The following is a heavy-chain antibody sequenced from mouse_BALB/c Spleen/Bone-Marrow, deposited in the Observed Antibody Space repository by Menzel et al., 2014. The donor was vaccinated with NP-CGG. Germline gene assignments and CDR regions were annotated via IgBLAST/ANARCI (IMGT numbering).Heavy chain of an antibody. CDR2: IDPANGNT. J-gene: IGHJ4*01. CDR3: ARDSPYAIDY. V-gene: IGHV14-3*02. CDR1: GFNIKDTY. Sequence: EVQLQQSGAALVRSGASVKLSCTASGFNIKDTYMHWVKQRPEQGLEWIGRIDPANGNTKYDPKFQGKATITADTSSNTAYLQLSSLTSEDTAVYYCARDSPYAIDYWGQGTSVTVSS.